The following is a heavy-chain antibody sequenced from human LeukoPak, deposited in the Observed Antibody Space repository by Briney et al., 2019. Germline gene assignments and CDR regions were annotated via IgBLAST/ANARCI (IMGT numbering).Heavy chain of an antibody. J-gene: IGHJ6*02. CDR1: GSPFTSYD. V-gene: IGHV1-8*01. CDR2: MNPNSGNT. CDR3: ARVSSYYYYYYGMDV. D-gene: IGHD6-19*01. Sequence: ASGKVSFKASGSPFTSYDINWVRPATGQGLGWMGWMNPNSGNTSYAQKFPGRVTMTSNTSISTAYMELSSLRSEDTAVYYCARVSSYYYYYYGMDVWGQGTTVTVSS.